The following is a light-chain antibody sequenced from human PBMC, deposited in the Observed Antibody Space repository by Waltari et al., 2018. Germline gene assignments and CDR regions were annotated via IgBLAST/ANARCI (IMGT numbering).Light chain of an antibody. CDR3: QQVNSHPALT. V-gene: IGKV1-9*01. Sequence: DIQLTQSPSFLSASVGDRVTVTCRASQDINNSLAWYQQKPGQAPKLLIYAASTLQSGVPSRFSGSGSGTEFTLTSSSLQPEDFATYYCQQVNSHPALTFAGGTKVEIK. CDR2: AAS. CDR1: QDINNS. J-gene: IGKJ4*01.